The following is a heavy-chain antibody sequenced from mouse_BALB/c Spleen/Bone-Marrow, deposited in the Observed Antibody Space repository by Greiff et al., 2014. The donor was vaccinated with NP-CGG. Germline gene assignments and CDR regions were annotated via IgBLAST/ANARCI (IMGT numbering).Heavy chain of an antibody. CDR2: IYPGNGDT. D-gene: IGHD1-1*01. CDR1: GYTFTSYN. J-gene: IGHJ4*01. V-gene: IGHV1-12*01. Sequence: QVQLQQSGAELVKPGASAKMSCKASGYTFTSYNMHWVKQTPGQGLEWIGAIYPGNGDTSYNQKFKGKATLAADISSSTAYMQLSSLTSEDSAVYYRARVRGGGMDYWGQGTSVTVSS. CDR3: ARVRGGGMDY.